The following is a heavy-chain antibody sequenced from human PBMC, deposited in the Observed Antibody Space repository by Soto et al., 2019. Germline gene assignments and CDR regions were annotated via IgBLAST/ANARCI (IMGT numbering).Heavy chain of an antibody. V-gene: IGHV1-18*01. D-gene: IGHD3-10*01. CDR1: AYTFTSYG. CDR3: ARRITRAVYTLPSGMDV. Sequence: ASVKVSCKASAYTFTSYGISWVRQAPGQGLEWMGWISGYNGNTNFAQKVQDRVTMTTDTSTSTVYMELRSLSSDDTAVYYCARRITRAVYTLPSGMDVWGQGTTVTVSS. J-gene: IGHJ6*02. CDR2: ISGYNGNT.